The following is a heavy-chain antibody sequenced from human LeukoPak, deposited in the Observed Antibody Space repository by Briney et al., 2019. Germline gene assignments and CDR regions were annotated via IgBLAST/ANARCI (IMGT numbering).Heavy chain of an antibody. J-gene: IGHJ4*02. Sequence: PGGSLRLSCAASGSTFSSYSMNWVRQAPGMGLEWVSSISSSSSYIYYADSVKGRFTISRDNAKNSLYLQMNSLRAEDTAVYYCARGVYCSSTTCYYPEDYFDYWGQGTLVTVSS. CDR2: ISSSSSYI. CDR3: ARGVYCSSTTCYYPEDYFDY. CDR1: GSTFSSYS. D-gene: IGHD2-2*01. V-gene: IGHV3-21*01.